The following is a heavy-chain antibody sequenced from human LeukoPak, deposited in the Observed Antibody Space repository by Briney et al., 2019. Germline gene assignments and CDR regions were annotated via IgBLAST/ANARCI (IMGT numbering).Heavy chain of an antibody. J-gene: IGHJ4*02. D-gene: IGHD6-19*01. CDR3: ARVVAVAGTFLFDY. CDR1: GGSISSYY. CDR2: IYYSGST. V-gene: IGHV4-59*01. Sequence: SETLSLTCTVSGGSISSYYWSWIRQPPGKGLEWVGYIYYSGSTNYNPSLKSRVTISVDTSKNQFSLKLSSVTAADTAVYYCARVVAVAGTFLFDYWGQGTLVTVSS.